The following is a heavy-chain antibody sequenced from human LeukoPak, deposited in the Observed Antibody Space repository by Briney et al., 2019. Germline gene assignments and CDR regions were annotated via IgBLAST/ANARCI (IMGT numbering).Heavy chain of an antibody. CDR2: IYHSGST. J-gene: IGHJ4*02. CDR3: ARFEGRYGDSVD. Sequence: SETLSLTXAVSGYSISSGYYWGWIRQPPGKGLEWIGSIYHSGSTYYNPSLKSRVTISVDTSKNQFSLKLSSVTAADTAVYYCARFEGRYGDSVDWGQGTLVTVSS. V-gene: IGHV4-38-2*01. D-gene: IGHD4-17*01. CDR1: GYSISSGYY.